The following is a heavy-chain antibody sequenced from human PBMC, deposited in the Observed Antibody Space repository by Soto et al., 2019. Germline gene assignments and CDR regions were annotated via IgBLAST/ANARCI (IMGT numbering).Heavy chain of an antibody. D-gene: IGHD1-1*01. J-gene: IGHJ4*02. CDR1: GASITTYY. V-gene: IGHV4-59*01. CDR2: IYYTGDT. Sequence: LSLTCTVSGASITTYYWSWIRQPPGQGLESIGYIYYTGDTNSNPSLKSRVTISIDTSKNQFSLKLSSVTAADTAVYYCARTARTPDSWGQGTLVTVSS. CDR3: ARTARTPDS.